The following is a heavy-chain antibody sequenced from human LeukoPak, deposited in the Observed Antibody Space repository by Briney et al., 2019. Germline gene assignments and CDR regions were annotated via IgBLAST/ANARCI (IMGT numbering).Heavy chain of an antibody. Sequence: GGSLRLSCAASGFTFSSYEMNWVRQAPGKGLEWVSYISSSGSTIYYADSVKGRFTISRDNAKNTLYLQMNNLRAEDTAIYYCATDYYVSGSYYRLFYWGQGTLVTVSS. V-gene: IGHV3-48*03. D-gene: IGHD3-10*01. CDR2: ISSSGSTI. J-gene: IGHJ4*02. CDR1: GFTFSSYE. CDR3: ATDYYVSGSYYRLFY.